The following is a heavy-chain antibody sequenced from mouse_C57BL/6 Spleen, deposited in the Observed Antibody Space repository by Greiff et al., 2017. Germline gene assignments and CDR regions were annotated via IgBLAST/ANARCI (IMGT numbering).Heavy chain of an antibody. Sequence: QVQLQQSGPGLVAPSQSLSITCTVSGFSLTSYGVHWVRQPPGKGLEWLVVIWSDGSTTYNSALKSRLSISKDNSKSQVFLKMNSLQTDDTAMYYCARHGGHGSLFAYWGQGTLVTVSA. D-gene: IGHD1-1*01. V-gene: IGHV2-6-1*01. CDR3: ARHGGHGSLFAY. J-gene: IGHJ3*01. CDR1: GFSLTSYG. CDR2: IWSDGST.